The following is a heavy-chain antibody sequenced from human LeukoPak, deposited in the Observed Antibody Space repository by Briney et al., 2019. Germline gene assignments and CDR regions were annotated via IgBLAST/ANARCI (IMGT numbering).Heavy chain of an antibody. V-gene: IGHV4-4*07. D-gene: IGHD5-24*01. Sequence: SETLSLTCTVSGGSISSYYWSWIRQPAGKGLEWIGRIYTSGSTNYNPSLKSRVTISVDTSKNQFSLKLSSVTAADTAVYYCAGKSRDGYNHVYYYYYYMDVWGKGTTVTISS. J-gene: IGHJ6*03. CDR2: IYTSGST. CDR3: AGKSRDGYNHVYYYYYYMDV. CDR1: GGSISSYY.